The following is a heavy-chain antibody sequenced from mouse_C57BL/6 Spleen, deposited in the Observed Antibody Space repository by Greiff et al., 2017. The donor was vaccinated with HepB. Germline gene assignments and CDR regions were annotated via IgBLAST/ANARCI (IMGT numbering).Heavy chain of an antibody. Sequence: LQESGPELVKPGASVKISCKASGYAFSSSWMNWVQQRPGKGLEWIGRIYPGDGDTNYNGKFKGKATLTADKSSSTAYMQLSSLTSEDSAVYFCARSYYSFDYWGQGTTLTVSS. CDR1: GYAFSSSW. CDR2: IYPGDGDT. V-gene: IGHV1-82*01. CDR3: ARSYYSFDY. D-gene: IGHD1-1*01. J-gene: IGHJ2*01.